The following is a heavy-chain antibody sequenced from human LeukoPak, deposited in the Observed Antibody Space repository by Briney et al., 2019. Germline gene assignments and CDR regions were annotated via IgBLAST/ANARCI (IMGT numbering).Heavy chain of an antibody. CDR1: GYTFTRYY. D-gene: IGHD3-16*01. Sequence: ASVKVSCKASGYTFTRYYMHWVRQAPGQGLEWMGIINPSGGITDYAQKFHGRITVTRDTSTSTVYMELTSLTSEDTAVYYCARDALSYDYSWGSYGHLGIDPWGQGTLVTVSS. J-gene: IGHJ5*02. CDR2: INPSGGIT. CDR3: ARDALSYDYSWGSYGHLGIDP. V-gene: IGHV1-46*01.